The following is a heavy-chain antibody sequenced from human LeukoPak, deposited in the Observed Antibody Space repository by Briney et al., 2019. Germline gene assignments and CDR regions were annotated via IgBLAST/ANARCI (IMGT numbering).Heavy chain of an antibody. Sequence: ASVKVSCKASENTFTNYYMHWVRQAPGQGLEWLGLINPNGGRTSYAQNFQGRVTMTRDTSTTTVYLELSSLRSEDTAVYYCARATGIGVRSFDNWGRGTLVTVSS. CDR2: INPNGGRT. D-gene: IGHD6-19*01. CDR1: ENTFTNYY. J-gene: IGHJ4*02. CDR3: ARATGIGVRSFDN. V-gene: IGHV1-46*01.